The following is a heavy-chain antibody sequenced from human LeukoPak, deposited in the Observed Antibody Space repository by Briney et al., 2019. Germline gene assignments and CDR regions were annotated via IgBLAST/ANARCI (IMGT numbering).Heavy chain of an antibody. Sequence: GGSLRLSCAASGFTFSSYAMSWVRQAPGKGLEWVSAISGSGGSTYYADSVKGRFTISRDNSKNTLYLQMNSLRAEDTAVYYCAKDSDYGFWSGYYAVFDYWGQGTLVTVSS. CDR2: ISGSGGST. V-gene: IGHV3-23*01. D-gene: IGHD3-3*01. J-gene: IGHJ4*02. CDR1: GFTFSSYA. CDR3: AKDSDYGFWSGYYAVFDY.